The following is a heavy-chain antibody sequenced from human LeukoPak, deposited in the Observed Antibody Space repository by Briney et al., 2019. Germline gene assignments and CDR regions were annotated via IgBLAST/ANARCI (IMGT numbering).Heavy chain of an antibody. D-gene: IGHD4-17*01. V-gene: IGHV1-18*01. CDR2: ISAYNGNT. Sequence: ASVKVSCKASGYAFTSYGISWVRQAPGQGLEWMGWISAYNGNTNYAQKLQGRVTMTTDTSTSTAYMELRSLRSDDTAVYYCARDQRSYDYGDYAYPPRFDNWGQGTLVTVSS. J-gene: IGHJ4*02. CDR1: GYAFTSYG. CDR3: ARDQRSYDYGDYAYPPRFDN.